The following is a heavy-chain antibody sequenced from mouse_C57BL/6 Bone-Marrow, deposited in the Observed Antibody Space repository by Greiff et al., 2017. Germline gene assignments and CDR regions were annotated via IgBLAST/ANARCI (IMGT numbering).Heavy chain of an antibody. D-gene: IGHD1-1*01. Sequence: EVKLMESGGDLVKPGGSLKLSCAASGFTFSSYGMSWVRQTPDKRLEWVATISSGGSYTYYPDSVQGRFTISRDNAKNTLYLQMSSLKSEDTAMYYCARPPDYYGSPAYWGQGTLVTVSA. J-gene: IGHJ3*01. CDR3: ARPPDYYGSPAY. CDR2: ISSGGSYT. CDR1: GFTFSSYG. V-gene: IGHV5-6*01.